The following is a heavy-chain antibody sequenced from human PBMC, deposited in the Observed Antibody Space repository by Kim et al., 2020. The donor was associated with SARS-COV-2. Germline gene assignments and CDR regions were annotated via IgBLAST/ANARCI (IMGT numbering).Heavy chain of an antibody. Sequence: SLKSRVTMSVDTSKNQFSLKLSSVTAADTAVYYCARARITIFGGQNWFDPWGQGTLVTVSS. V-gene: IGHV4-4*07. CDR3: ARARITIFGGQNWFDP. D-gene: IGHD3-3*01. J-gene: IGHJ5*02.